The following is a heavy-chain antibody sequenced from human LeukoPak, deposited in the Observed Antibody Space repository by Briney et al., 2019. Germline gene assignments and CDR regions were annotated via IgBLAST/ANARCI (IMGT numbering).Heavy chain of an antibody. CDR1: GVTLSSYA. D-gene: IGHD3-3*02. Sequence: GGSLRLSCAASGVTLSSYAMRWVRQAPGKGLECVSRISGSGDNTYYADSVKGRFTISRDNSKNMVYLEMSSLRVEDTAIYYCAKGFSDSTFFYWGQGTQVTVSS. J-gene: IGHJ4*02. V-gene: IGHV3-23*01. CDR3: AKGFSDSTFFY. CDR2: ISGSGDNT.